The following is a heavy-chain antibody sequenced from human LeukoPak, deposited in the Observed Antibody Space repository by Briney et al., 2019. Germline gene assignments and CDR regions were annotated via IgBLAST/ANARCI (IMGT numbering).Heavy chain of an antibody. J-gene: IGHJ6*04. D-gene: IGHD3-10*02. Sequence: PGGSLRLSCAASGDIFSNYWMHWVRQAPGKGLVWVSRINRDGSSTSYADSVKGRFTISRDNAKNTLYLQMNSLRAEDTAVYYCAELGITMIGGVWGKGTTVTISS. CDR3: AELGITMIGGV. CDR2: INRDGSST. V-gene: IGHV3-74*01. CDR1: GDIFSNYW.